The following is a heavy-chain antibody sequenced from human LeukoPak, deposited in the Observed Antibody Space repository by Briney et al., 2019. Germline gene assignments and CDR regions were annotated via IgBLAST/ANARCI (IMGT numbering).Heavy chain of an antibody. J-gene: IGHJ5*02. CDR2: IYYSGST. Sequence: SETLSLTCTVSGGSISSGGYYWSWIRQHPGKGLEWIGYIYYSGSTYYNPSLKSRVTISVDTSKNQFSLKLSSVTAADTAVYYCARGLKIVTMVRGVSNWFDPWGQGTLVTVSS. CDR1: GGSISSGGYY. CDR3: ARGLKIVTMVRGVSNWFDP. D-gene: IGHD3-10*01. V-gene: IGHV4-31*03.